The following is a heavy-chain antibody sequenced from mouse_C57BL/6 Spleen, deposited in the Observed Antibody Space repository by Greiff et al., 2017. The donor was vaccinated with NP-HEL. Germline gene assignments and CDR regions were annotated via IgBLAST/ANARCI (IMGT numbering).Heavy chain of an antibody. J-gene: IGHJ1*03. Sequence: QVQLQQPGAELVKPGASVKLSCKASGYTFTSYWMHWVKQRPGRGLEWIGRIDPNSGGTKYNEKFKSKATLTVDTPSSTAYMQLSSLTSEDSAVYYCARDLITTVVAHWYFDVWGTGTTVTVSS. CDR2: IDPNSGGT. D-gene: IGHD1-1*01. V-gene: IGHV1-72*01. CDR3: ARDLITTVVAHWYFDV. CDR1: GYTFTSYW.